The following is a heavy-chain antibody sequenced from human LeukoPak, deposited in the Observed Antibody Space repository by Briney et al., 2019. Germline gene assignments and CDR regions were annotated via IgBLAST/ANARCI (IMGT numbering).Heavy chain of an antibody. Sequence: SVKVSCKASGGTFSSYAISWVRQAPGQGLEWMGRIIPILGIANYAQKFQGRVTITADKSTSTAYMELSSLRSEDTAVYYCARTARVEMATFDYWGQGTLVTVSS. J-gene: IGHJ4*02. V-gene: IGHV1-69*04. CDR3: ARTARVEMATFDY. CDR2: IIPILGIA. CDR1: GGTFSSYA. D-gene: IGHD5-24*01.